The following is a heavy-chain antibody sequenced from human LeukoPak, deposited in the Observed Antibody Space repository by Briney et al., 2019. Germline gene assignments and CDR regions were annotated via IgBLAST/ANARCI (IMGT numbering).Heavy chain of an antibody. CDR1: GFTFSSYG. Sequence: GGSLRLSCAASGFTFSSYGMHWVRQAPGKGLEWVAVMSYDGSIRYSADSVKGRFTISRDNSKNTLYLQMNSLRAEDTAVYYCAKESASSSPYRAGWFDPWGRGTLVTVSS. V-gene: IGHV3-30*18. CDR2: MSYDGSIR. D-gene: IGHD6-13*01. J-gene: IGHJ5*02. CDR3: AKESASSSPYRAGWFDP.